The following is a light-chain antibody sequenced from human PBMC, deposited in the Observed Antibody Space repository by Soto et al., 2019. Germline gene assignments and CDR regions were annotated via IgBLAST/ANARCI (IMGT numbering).Light chain of an antibody. CDR2: LGS. J-gene: IGKJ1*01. CDR1: QSLLHSNGNIY. Sequence: DIALTQSPLSLHVTPGEPASISCRSSQSLLHSNGNIYLDWYLQKPGQSPQLLIYLGSIRASGVPDRFSGSGSGTDFTLKITRVEAEDVGVYYCMQAIQAPRTFGLGPKVEIK. V-gene: IGKV2-28*01. CDR3: MQAIQAPRT.